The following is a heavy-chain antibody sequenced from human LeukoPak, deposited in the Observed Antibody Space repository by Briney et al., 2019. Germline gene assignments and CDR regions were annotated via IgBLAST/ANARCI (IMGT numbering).Heavy chain of an antibody. CDR1: GYTFTSYD. V-gene: IGHV1-8*01. CDR3: ARPIYDIVVVPAAHYYYYGMDV. CDR2: MNPNSGNT. Sequence: ASVKVSCKASGYTFTSYDINWVRQATGQGLEWMGWMNPNSGNTGYAQKFQGRVTMTRNTSISTAYMELSSLRSEDTAVYYCARPIYDIVVVPAAHYYYYGMDVWGQGTTGTVSS. J-gene: IGHJ6*02. D-gene: IGHD2-2*01.